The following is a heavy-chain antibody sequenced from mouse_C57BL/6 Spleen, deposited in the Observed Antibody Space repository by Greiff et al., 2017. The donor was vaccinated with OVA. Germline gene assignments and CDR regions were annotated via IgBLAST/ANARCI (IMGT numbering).Heavy chain of an antibody. V-gene: IGHV14-3*01. CDR1: GFNIKNPY. D-gene: IGHD1-1*01. J-gene: IGHJ2*01. Sequence: EVQLQQSVAELVRPGASVKLSCTASGFNIKNPYMHWVKQRPEQGLEWIGRIDPANGNTKYAPKFQGKATITADTSSNTAYLQLSSLTSEDTAIYYCARDYYGSSHFDYWGQGTTLTVSS. CDR2: IDPANGNT. CDR3: ARDYYGSSHFDY.